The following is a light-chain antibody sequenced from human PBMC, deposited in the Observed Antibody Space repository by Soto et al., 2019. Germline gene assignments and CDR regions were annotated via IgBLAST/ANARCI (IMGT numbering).Light chain of an antibody. CDR2: GAS. Sequence: EIVLTQSPGTLSLSPGEGATLSCRASESVASNYLAWYQQKLGQAPRLLIYGASSRATGIPDRFSGSGSGTDFTLTISRLEPEDFAVYYCQQYGSSPKTFGQGTKVDIK. V-gene: IGKV3-20*01. CDR3: QQYGSSPKT. CDR1: ESVASNY. J-gene: IGKJ1*01.